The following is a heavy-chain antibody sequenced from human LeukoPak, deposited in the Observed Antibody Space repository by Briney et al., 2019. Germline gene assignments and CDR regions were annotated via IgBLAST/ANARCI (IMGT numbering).Heavy chain of an antibody. CDR1: VGTFSSYA. J-gene: IGHJ4*02. CDR2: IIPIFGTA. V-gene: IGHV1-69*05. Sequence: SVKVSCKASVGTFSSYAISWVRQAPGQGLERLGGIIPIFGTANYAQKFQGRVTITTDESTSTAYMELSSLRSEDTAVYYCARVIWFGESNQRYYFDYWGQGTLVTVSS. CDR3: ARVIWFGESNQRYYFDY. D-gene: IGHD3-10*01.